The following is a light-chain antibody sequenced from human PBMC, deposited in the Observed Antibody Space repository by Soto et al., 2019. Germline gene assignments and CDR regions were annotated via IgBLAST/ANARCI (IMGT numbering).Light chain of an antibody. CDR3: QQYKTYPWT. CDR2: KAS. CDR1: QSISNS. Sequence: DIKMTQSPSTLSASVGDRVTITCRASQSISNSLAWYQQKAGKAPKLLIYKASSLESGVPSRFSGSGSGTDFTLTISSLQPDDFASYYCQQYKTYPWTFGQGTKVDIK. V-gene: IGKV1-5*03. J-gene: IGKJ1*01.